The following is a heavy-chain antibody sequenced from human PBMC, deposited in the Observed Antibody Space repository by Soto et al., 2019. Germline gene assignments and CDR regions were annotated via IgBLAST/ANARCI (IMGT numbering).Heavy chain of an antibody. CDR3: APMGV. J-gene: IGHJ6*02. Sequence: GGSLRLSCAASGFAFRSYAMSWVRQAPGKGLEWVSAISGSDNSTYYADSVKGRFTISRDNSKNTLYLQMSSLRADDTAVYYCAPMGVWGQGTTVTVSS. CDR1: GFAFRSYA. V-gene: IGHV3-23*01. CDR2: ISGSDNST.